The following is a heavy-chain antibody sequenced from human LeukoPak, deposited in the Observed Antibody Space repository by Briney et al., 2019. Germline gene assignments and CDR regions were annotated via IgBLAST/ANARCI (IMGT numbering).Heavy chain of an antibody. D-gene: IGHD3-10*01. CDR2: IYWDDDK. Sequence: GPTVVKPTPTLTLTFTFSGFSLSSPAVGVGWIRQPPVKALEWLALIYWDDDKRYSPSLKNRLTITKDTSKNQVVLTMTSVDPVDTATYYCARQNFFTSGTYYTHFDYWGQGTLVTVSS. CDR3: ARQNFFTSGTYYTHFDY. J-gene: IGHJ4*02. CDR1: GFSLSSPAVG. V-gene: IGHV2-5*02.